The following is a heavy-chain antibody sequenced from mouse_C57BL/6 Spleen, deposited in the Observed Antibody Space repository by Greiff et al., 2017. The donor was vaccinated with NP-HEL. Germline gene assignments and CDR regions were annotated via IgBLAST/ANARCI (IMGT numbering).Heavy chain of an antibody. V-gene: IGHV2-2*01. CDR2: IWSGGCT. D-gene: IGHD3-1*01. J-gene: IGHJ4*01. CDR3: ARKGCSGNAMDY. Sequence: VQLQQSGPGLVQPSQCLSITCTASGFSLTSYGVHWVRQSPGKGLEWLGVIWSGGCTDYYAAFISRLSISKDNSKSEVFLKMSSLHADDTAIYYCARKGCSGNAMDYWGQGTSVTVSS. CDR1: GFSLTSYG.